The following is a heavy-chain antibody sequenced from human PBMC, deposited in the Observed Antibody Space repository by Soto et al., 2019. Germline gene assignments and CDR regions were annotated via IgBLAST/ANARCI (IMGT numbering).Heavy chain of an antibody. Sequence: PGESLKISCAASGFTFSSYGMHWVRQAPGKGLEWVSYISSSGSTIYYADSVKGRFTISRDNAKNSLYLQMNSLRAEDTAVYYCARVGGNSYGYFDYWGQGTLVTVSS. V-gene: IGHV3-48*03. CDR1: GFTFSSYG. CDR3: ARVGGNSYGYFDY. J-gene: IGHJ4*02. D-gene: IGHD5-18*01. CDR2: ISSSGSTI.